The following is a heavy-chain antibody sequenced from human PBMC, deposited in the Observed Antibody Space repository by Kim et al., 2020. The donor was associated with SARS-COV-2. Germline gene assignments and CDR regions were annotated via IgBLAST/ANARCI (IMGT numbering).Heavy chain of an antibody. J-gene: IGHJ4*02. CDR1: GGSISSSSYY. CDR2: IYYSGST. V-gene: IGHV4-39*01. D-gene: IGHD3-3*01. Sequence: SETLSLTCTVSGGSISSSSYYWGWIRQPPGKGLEWIGSIYYSGSTYYNPSLKSRVTISVDTSKNQFSLKLSSVTAADTAVYYCASQYYDFWSGYIDYWGQGTLVTVSS. CDR3: ASQYYDFWSGYIDY.